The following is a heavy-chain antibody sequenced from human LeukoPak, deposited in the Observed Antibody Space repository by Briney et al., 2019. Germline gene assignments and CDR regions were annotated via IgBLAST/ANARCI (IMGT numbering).Heavy chain of an antibody. D-gene: IGHD1-26*01. Sequence: PGRSLRLSCAASGFTFSSYGMHWVRQAPGKGLEWVAVISYDESNKHYADSVKGRVTISRDSSKNTLYLQMNSLRAEETAVYYCARGTEWERNFDYWGQGTLVTVSS. CDR3: ARGTEWERNFDY. CDR2: ISYDESNK. J-gene: IGHJ4*02. CDR1: GFTFSSYG. V-gene: IGHV3-30*03.